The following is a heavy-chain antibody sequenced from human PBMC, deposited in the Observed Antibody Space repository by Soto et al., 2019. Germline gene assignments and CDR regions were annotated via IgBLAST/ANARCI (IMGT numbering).Heavy chain of an antibody. CDR3: ARDLTGGSYYDY. CDR2: IGTAGDT. J-gene: IGHJ4*02. CDR1: GFTFSSYD. V-gene: IGHV3-13*01. D-gene: IGHD1-26*01. Sequence: GGSLRLSCAASGFTFSSYDMHWVRQATGKGLEWVSAIGTAGDTYYPGSVKGRFTISRENAKNSLYLQMNSLRAGDTAVYYCARDLTGGSYYDYWGQGTLVTVSS.